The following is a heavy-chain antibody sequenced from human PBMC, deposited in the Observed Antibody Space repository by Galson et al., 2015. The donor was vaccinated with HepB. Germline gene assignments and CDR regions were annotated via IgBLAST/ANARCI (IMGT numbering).Heavy chain of an antibody. D-gene: IGHD3-10*01. V-gene: IGHV3-23*01. CDR2: ISDSGGST. J-gene: IGHJ4*02. CDR1: GFTFSSYA. CDR3: AKDLDYYGSGTYIYFDY. Sequence: SLRLSCAASGFTFSSYAVSWVRQAPGKGLEWVSSISDSGGSTYYADSVKGRFTISRDNSKNTLYLQMNSLRAEDTAVYYRAKDLDYYGSGTYIYFDYWGQGTLVTVSS.